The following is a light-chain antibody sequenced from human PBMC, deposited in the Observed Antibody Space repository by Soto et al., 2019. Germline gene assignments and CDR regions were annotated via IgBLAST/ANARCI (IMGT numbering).Light chain of an antibody. J-gene: IGLJ1*01. CDR2: EVS. CDR3: SSFTSSSTYV. V-gene: IGLV2-18*02. CDR1: SSDVGSYNR. Sequence: QSVLTRPPSVSGSPGQSVAISCSGTSSDVGSYNRVSWYQQPPGTAPKLMIYEVSNRPSGVPDRFSGSKSGNTASLTISGLQAEDEADYYCSSFTSSSTYVFGTGTKV.